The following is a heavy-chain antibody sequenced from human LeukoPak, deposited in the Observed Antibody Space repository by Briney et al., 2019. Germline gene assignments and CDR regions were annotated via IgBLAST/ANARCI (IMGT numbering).Heavy chain of an antibody. V-gene: IGHV4-4*02. Sequence: SETLSLTCSVSGGSISNNSWWSWLRQPPGKGLEWIGEIYHSGSTNYNPSLKSRITISVDKSNNQFTLKLSSVTAADTAVYHCARVYSSSWSREIFDYWGQGTLVTVSS. CDR1: GGSISNNSW. D-gene: IGHD6-13*01. CDR3: ARVYSSSWSREIFDY. J-gene: IGHJ4*02. CDR2: IYHSGST.